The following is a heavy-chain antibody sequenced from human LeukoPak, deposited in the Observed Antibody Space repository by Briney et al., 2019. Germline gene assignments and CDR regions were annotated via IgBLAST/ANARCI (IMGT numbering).Heavy chain of an antibody. CDR3: ARLPSVVVSAGISHYYSYYMDV. Sequence: KPSETLSLTCAVSGGSISSGAYCRSWIRQPGGEGLEWIAYMYQSGSTYYNPSLKSRVTILVDRSKNQYTLKLSYVTAAGTAVYYCARLPSVVVSAGISHYYSYYMDVWGKGTTVTAS. J-gene: IGHJ6*03. CDR1: GGSISSGAYC. D-gene: IGHD2-2*01. CDR2: MYQSGST. V-gene: IGHV4-30-2*01.